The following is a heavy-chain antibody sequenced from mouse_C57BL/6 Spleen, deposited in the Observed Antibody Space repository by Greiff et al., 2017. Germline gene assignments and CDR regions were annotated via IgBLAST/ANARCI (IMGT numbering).Heavy chain of an antibody. D-gene: IGHD1-1*01. CDR3: ARTYKYGSSGYFDV. V-gene: IGHV1-72*01. CDR2: IGRNSGGT. Sequence: QVQLLQPGADLVKPGASVKLSCEASGYTFSSYGMSWVQQRPGRGLEWVGRIGRNSGGTKYTEKVKSRVTLSVDKPSSTAYMQLSSLTSEDSAVYSCARTYKYGSSGYFDVWGTGTTVKVSS. J-gene: IGHJ1*03. CDR1: GYTFSSYG.